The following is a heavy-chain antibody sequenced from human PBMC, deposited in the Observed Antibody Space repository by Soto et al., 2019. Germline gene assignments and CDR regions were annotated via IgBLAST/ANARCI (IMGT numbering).Heavy chain of an antibody. CDR2: IYWDDDK. CDR1: GFSLSTDDVG. CDR3: ARSKYSISSFDY. Sequence: SGPTLVNPTQTLTLTCTFSGFSLSTDDVGVGWIRQPPGKALDWLAVIYWDDDKRYSPSLKSRLTITKDTSKNQVLLTMTSMDHVDTATYFCARSKYSISSFDYWGQGALVTVSS. J-gene: IGHJ4*02. V-gene: IGHV2-5*02. D-gene: IGHD6-6*01.